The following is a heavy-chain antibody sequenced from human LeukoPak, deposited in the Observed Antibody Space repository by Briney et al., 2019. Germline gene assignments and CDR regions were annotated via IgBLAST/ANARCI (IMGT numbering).Heavy chain of an antibody. CDR1: GLTVTNAW. Sequence: GGSLRLSCAASGLTVTNAWMNWVRQAPGKGLEWVGRIASKTDGGTTDYAAPVQGRFTISRDDSKNTLYLQMNSLKTEDTAIYYCTTARGNYASGHYWGQGTRVTVSS. D-gene: IGHD3-16*01. CDR3: TTARGNYASGHY. CDR2: IASKTDGGTT. V-gene: IGHV3-15*04. J-gene: IGHJ4*02.